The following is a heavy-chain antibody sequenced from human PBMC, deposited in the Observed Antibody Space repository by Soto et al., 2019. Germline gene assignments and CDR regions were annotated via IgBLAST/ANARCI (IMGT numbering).Heavy chain of an antibody. V-gene: IGHV4-39*01. CDR1: GGSISRSSYY. Sequence: SETLSLTCTVSGGSISRSSYYWGWIRQPPGEGLEWIGSIYYSGSTFYNLSLKSRVTISVDTSKTQFSLKLSSVTVADTAVYYCARRSFEYSSSSDPGFFDYWGQGTPVTVSS. J-gene: IGHJ4*02. D-gene: IGHD6-6*01. CDR3: ARRSFEYSSSSDPGFFDY. CDR2: IYYSGST.